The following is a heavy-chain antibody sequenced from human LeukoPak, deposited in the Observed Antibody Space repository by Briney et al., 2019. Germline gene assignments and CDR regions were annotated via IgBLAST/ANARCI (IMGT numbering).Heavy chain of an antibody. J-gene: IGHJ4*02. Sequence: GGSLRLSCAASEFSASSNYMSWVRQAPGKGLEWVSVIYIGDTTYYADSVKGRFTISRDNSKNTLYLQMNSLRAEDTAVYYCARDSSILRYFDYWGQGTLVTVSS. CDR3: ARDSSILRYFDY. CDR2: IYIGDTT. CDR1: EFSASSNY. V-gene: IGHV3-66*02. D-gene: IGHD2-21*01.